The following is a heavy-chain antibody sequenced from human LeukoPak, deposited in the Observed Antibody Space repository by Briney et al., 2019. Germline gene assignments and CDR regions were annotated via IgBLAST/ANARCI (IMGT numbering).Heavy chain of an antibody. CDR2: IRSSSSYI. V-gene: IGHV3-21*01. CDR3: ARKYCSSTSCEGYYFDY. CDR1: GFTFSSYS. Sequence: PGGSLRLSCAASGFTFSSYSMNWVRQAPGKGLEWVSSIRSSSSYIYYADSVKGRFTISRDNAKNSLYLQMNSLRAEDTAVYYCARKYCSSTSCEGYYFDYWGQGTLVTVSS. D-gene: IGHD2-2*01. J-gene: IGHJ4*02.